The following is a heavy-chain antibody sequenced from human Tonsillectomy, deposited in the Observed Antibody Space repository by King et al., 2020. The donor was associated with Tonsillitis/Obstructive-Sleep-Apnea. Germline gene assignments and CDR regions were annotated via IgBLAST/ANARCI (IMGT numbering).Heavy chain of an antibody. CDR2: ISRIGGST. J-gene: IGHJ4*02. CDR3: AKEPPTLSRGYYDSSH. V-gene: IGHV3-23*04. CDR1: GFTFSSYA. D-gene: IGHD3-22*01. Sequence: QLVQSGGGLVQPGGSLRLSCAASGFTFSSYAISWVRQAPGKGLEWVSAISRIGGSTYYADSVKGRFTNSRDNSKNTLYLQMNSLRAEDTAVYFCAKEPPTLSRGYYDSSHWGQGTLVTVSS.